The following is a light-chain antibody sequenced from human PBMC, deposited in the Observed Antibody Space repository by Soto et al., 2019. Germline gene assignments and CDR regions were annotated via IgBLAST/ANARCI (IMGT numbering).Light chain of an antibody. V-gene: IGKV1-5*01. Sequence: DIQMTQSPSTLSASVGDRVTITCRASQSISSWLAWYQQKPGKAPKLLIYDASSLESGVASRFSGSGSGTDFTLTISSLQPDDFATYYCQQHNSSPITFGQGTRLEIK. CDR3: QQHNSSPIT. CDR2: DAS. J-gene: IGKJ5*01. CDR1: QSISSW.